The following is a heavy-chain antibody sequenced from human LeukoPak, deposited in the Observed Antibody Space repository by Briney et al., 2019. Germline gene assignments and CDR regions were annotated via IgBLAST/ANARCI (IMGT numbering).Heavy chain of an antibody. CDR3: ARGQTYYDDSTGYHYCAFDI. CDR1: GFTFSSYS. J-gene: IGHJ3*02. Sequence: PGGSLRLSCAPSGFTFSSYSMNWVRHAPGKGLVWVSRINSDGSSTNYADSVRGRFTISRDNAKKTLYLQMNSLRAEDTAVYYCARGQTYYDDSTGYHYCAFDIWGQGTMVTVSS. V-gene: IGHV3-74*01. D-gene: IGHD3-9*01. CDR2: INSDGSST.